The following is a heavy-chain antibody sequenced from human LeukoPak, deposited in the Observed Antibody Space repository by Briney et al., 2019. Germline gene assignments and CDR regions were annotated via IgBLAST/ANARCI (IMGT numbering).Heavy chain of an antibody. CDR2: IYYSGST. CDR3: ARLISRHPNYYFDY. J-gene: IGHJ4*02. V-gene: IGHV4-39*01. D-gene: IGHD3-3*02. Sequence: SETLSLTCTVSGGTISSSSYYWGWIRQPPGKGLEWIGSIYYSGSTYYNPSLKSRVTISVDTSKNQFSLKLSSVTAADTAVYYCARLISRHPNYYFDYWGQGTLVTVSS. CDR1: GGTISSSSYY.